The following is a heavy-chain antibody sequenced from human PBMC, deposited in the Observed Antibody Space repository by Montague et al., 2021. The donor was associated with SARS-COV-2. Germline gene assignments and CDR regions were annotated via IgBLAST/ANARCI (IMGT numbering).Heavy chain of an antibody. D-gene: IGHD4-17*01. CDR2: TFYRSQWHT. CDR1: GDSVSSDTAA. J-gene: IGHJ1*01. CDR3: ARDGDYGGTWYSFLQN. V-gene: IGHV6-1*01. Sequence: CAISGDSVSSDTAAWNWIRQSPSRGLEWLGRTFYRSQWHTDSAASVRSRISFSGDISKNQFSLHLNSATPEDTAIYYCARDGDYGGTWYSFLQNWGQGTLVIVSS.